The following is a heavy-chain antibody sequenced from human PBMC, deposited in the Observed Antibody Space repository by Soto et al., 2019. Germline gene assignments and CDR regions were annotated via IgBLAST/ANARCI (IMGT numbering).Heavy chain of an antibody. Sequence: PSETLSLTCTVSGGSISSGDYYWSWIRRPPGKGLEWIGYIYYSGSTYYNPSLKSRVTISVDTSKNQFSLKLSSVTAADTAVYYCARNHDYLWCFDYWGQGTLVTVSS. J-gene: IGHJ4*02. CDR3: ARNHDYLWCFDY. CDR1: GGSISSGDYY. V-gene: IGHV4-30-4*01. CDR2: IYYSGST. D-gene: IGHD3-16*01.